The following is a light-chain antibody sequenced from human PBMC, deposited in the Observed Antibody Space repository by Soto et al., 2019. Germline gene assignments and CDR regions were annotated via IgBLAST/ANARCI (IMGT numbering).Light chain of an antibody. CDR2: DAS. Sequence: EIVLTQSPATLSLSPGERATLSCRASQSVSSYLAWYQQKPGQAPRLLIYDASNRATGIPARFSGSGSGTDFTLTITGLEAEDFAVYYCQQRSDWLITFGQGTRLEIK. CDR1: QSVSSY. CDR3: QQRSDWLIT. V-gene: IGKV3-11*01. J-gene: IGKJ5*01.